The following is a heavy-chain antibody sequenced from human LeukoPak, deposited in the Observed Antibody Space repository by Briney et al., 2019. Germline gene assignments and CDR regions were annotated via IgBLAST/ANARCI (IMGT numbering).Heavy chain of an antibody. CDR2: ISGSGGST. Sequence: GGSLRLSCAASGFTFSSYGMSWVRQAPGKWLEWVSAISGSGGSTYYADSVKGRFTISRDNSKNTLYLQMNSLRAEDTAVYYCATTGYSSRNYWGQGTLVTVSS. CDR1: GFTFSSYG. D-gene: IGHD6-13*01. V-gene: IGHV3-23*01. CDR3: ATTGYSSRNY. J-gene: IGHJ4*02.